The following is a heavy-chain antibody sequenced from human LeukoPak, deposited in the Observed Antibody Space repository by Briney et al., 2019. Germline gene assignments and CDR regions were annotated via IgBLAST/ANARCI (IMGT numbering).Heavy chain of an antibody. Sequence: GASVKVSCKASGYTSTSFGISWVRQAPGQGLEWVGWSSTNTGNTNYAQKFQGRVTMTTDTSTSTAYMEVRSLRSDDTAVYYCARDGSSSWYQNWGQGTLVTVSS. CDR1: GYTSTSFG. CDR2: SSTNTGNT. CDR3: ARDGSSSWYQN. J-gene: IGHJ4*02. D-gene: IGHD6-13*01. V-gene: IGHV1-18*01.